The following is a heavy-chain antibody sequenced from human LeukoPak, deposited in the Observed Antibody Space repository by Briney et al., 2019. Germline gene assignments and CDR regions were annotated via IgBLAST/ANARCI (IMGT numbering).Heavy chain of an antibody. V-gene: IGHV3-21*01. Sequence: GGSLRLSCAASGFTFSSYNMNWVRQAPGKGLEWVSSISSSSSYIYHADSVKGRFTISRDNAKNSLYLQMNSLRAEDTAVYYCARDDILTGSRGTFYYYMDVWGKGTTVTVSS. D-gene: IGHD3-9*01. CDR1: GFTFSSYN. J-gene: IGHJ6*03. CDR2: ISSSSSYI. CDR3: ARDDILTGSRGTFYYYMDV.